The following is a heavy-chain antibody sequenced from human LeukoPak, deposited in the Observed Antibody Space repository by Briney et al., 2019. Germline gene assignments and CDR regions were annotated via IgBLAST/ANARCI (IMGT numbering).Heavy chain of an antibody. CDR2: IKSTGDTT. D-gene: IGHD2-2*01. CDR3: VREDAHTYYFDF. V-gene: IGHV1-46*01. CDR1: GYTFTSYH. Sequence: GASVKVSCKTSGYTFTSYHMHWVRQAPGQGLEWVGIIKSTGDTTVYAQKFEGRVTVTRDTSTGTVYMELSSLSSEDTAVYHCVREDAHTYYFDFWGPGTLVTVSS. J-gene: IGHJ4*02.